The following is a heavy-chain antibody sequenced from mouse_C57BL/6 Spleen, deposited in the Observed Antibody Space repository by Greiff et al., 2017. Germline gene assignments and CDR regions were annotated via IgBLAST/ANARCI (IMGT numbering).Heavy chain of an antibody. J-gene: IGHJ2*01. CDR1: GYSFTDYN. CDR3: SRCPELGGVYDFDY. CDR2: INPKYGTT. Sequence: VQLKQSGPELVKPGASVKISCKASGYSFTDYNMNWVKQSTGKSLEWIGVINPKYGTTSYNQKFKGKATLTVDQSSSTAYMQLISLTYEDSAVYNCSRCPELGGVYDFDYWGQGTTLTVSS. D-gene: IGHD4-1*01. V-gene: IGHV1-39*01.